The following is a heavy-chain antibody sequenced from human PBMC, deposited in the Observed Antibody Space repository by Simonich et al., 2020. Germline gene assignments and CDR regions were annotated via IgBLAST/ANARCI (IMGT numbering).Heavy chain of an antibody. V-gene: IGHV1-69*06. D-gene: IGHD3-10*01. CDR3: ARTNTMRELDTMVRGVDYFDY. Sequence: QVQLVQSGAEVKKPCSSVQVSCKASGGTFRSYAILWVRKAPEQGLEWNEVSIPILGKANYAQKFQGRVTITADKSTSTAYMELSSLRSEDTAVDYCARTNTMRELDTMVRGVDYFDYWGQGTLVTVSS. J-gene: IGHJ4*02. CDR2: SIPILGKA. CDR1: GGTFRSYA.